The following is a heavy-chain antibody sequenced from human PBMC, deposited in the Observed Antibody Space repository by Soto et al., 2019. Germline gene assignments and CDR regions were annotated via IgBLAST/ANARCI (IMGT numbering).Heavy chain of an antibody. V-gene: IGHV3-30-3*01. CDR1: GFTFSSYA. D-gene: IGHD5-18*01. J-gene: IGHJ3*02. CDR3: VTAYTYGPDAFDI. CDR2: IFHDGSDE. Sequence: QVQLVESGGGVVQPGRSLRLSCAGSGFTFSSYAMHCVRQAPGKGLEWVAVIFHDGSDEYYADSVKGRLTVSRDNSKNALNLHLNSLKPEDTAVYYCVTAYTYGPDAFDIWGQGTMVTVTT.